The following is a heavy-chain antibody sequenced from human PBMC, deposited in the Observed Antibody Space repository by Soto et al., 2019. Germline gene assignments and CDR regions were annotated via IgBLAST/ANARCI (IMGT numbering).Heavy chain of an antibody. J-gene: IGHJ6*02. D-gene: IGHD6-13*01. V-gene: IGHV5-51*01. CDR1: GYSFTSYW. CDR3: ARLLAEAEVDYYYGMDV. CDR2: IYPGDSDT. Sequence: EVQLVQSGAEVKKPGESLKISCKGSGYSFTSYWIGWVRQMPGKGLEWMGIIYPGDSDTRYSPSFQGQVTISADKSISTAYLQWSRLKASDTAMYYCARLLAEAEVDYYYGMDVWGQGTTVTVSS.